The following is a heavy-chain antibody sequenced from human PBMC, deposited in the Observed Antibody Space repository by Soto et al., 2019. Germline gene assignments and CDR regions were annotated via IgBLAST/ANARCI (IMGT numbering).Heavy chain of an antibody. J-gene: IGHJ4*01. CDR3: AGQYSSSSVEF. CDR2: ISGGAITI. Sequence: LSCAASGFTFSDYYMNWIRQAPGKGLEWVSYISGGAITIYYADSVKGRFTISRDNAKNSLYLQMNSLRAEDTAVYYCAGQYSSSSVEFWRHGTLVTVSS. D-gene: IGHD6-6*01. CDR1: GFTFSDYY. V-gene: IGHV3-11*01.